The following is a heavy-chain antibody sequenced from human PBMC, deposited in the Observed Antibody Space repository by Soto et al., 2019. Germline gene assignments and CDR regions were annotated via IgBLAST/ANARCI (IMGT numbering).Heavy chain of an antibody. CDR3: ARNLAAGDY. CDR1: GYIFTNSY. CDR2: LNPNGGST. Sequence: QVQLVQSGAEVKKPGASVKVSCKASGYIFTNSYIHWVRQAPGQGLEWMALLNPNGGSTNYAQNFQGRVTVTRDTSTSTVYMELTSLTSEDTVVYYCARNLAAGDYWGQGTLVTVSS. V-gene: IGHV1-46*01. J-gene: IGHJ4*02. D-gene: IGHD6-13*01.